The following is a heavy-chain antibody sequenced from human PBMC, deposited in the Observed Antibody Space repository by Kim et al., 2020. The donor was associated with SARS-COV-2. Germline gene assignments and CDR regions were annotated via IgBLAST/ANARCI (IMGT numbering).Heavy chain of an antibody. V-gene: IGHV3-33*01. CDR2: IWYDGSNK. CDR3: ARDRSWWDGGNSFDY. CDR1: GFTFSSYG. D-gene: IGHD2-15*01. Sequence: GGSLRLSCAASGFTFSSYGMHWVRQAPGKGLEWVAVIWYDGSNKYYADSVKGRFTISRDNSKNTLYLQMNSLRAEDTAVYYCARDRSWWDGGNSFDYWGQGTLVTVSS. J-gene: IGHJ4*02.